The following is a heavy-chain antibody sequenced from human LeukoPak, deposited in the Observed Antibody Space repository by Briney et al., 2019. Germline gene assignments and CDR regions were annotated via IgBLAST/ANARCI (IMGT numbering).Heavy chain of an antibody. CDR3: AKDLAILTGYYKGFDY. CDR1: GFIFSSYA. Sequence: GGSLRLSCAASGFIFSSYAMSWVRQAPGKGLEWVSTISDAGGSTYHADSVKGRFTISRDKSKNTLYLQMNSLRAEDTAVYYCAKDLAILTGYYKGFDYWGQGTLVTVSS. CDR2: ISDAGGST. V-gene: IGHV3-23*01. J-gene: IGHJ4*02. D-gene: IGHD3-9*01.